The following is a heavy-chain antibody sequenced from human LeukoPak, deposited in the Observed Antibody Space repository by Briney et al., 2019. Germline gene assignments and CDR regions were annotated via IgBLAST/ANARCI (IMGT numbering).Heavy chain of an antibody. Sequence: PGGSLRLSCVASGFTFSSYAMNWVRQAPGKGLEWVSGICGSGGSTNYADSVKGRFTISRDNSKNSLYLQMSNLRAEDTAVYFCARGGGLDVWGQGATVTVSS. CDR2: ICGSGGST. V-gene: IGHV3-23*01. CDR3: ARGGGLDV. CDR1: GFTFSSYA. J-gene: IGHJ6*02. D-gene: IGHD3-16*01.